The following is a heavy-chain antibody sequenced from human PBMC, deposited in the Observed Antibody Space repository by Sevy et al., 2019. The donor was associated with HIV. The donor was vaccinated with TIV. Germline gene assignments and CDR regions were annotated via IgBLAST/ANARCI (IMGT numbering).Heavy chain of an antibody. CDR2: INPNNGDS. D-gene: IGHD1-26*01. CDR1: GFTFTDYY. Sequence: ASVKVSCKASGFTFTDYYLHWVRQAPGQGLEWMGWINPNNGDSRCAQKFQGRVTLTLDMSISTAYMELSGLKSDDTAIHFCTRDDIYTHPWEFDWWGHGALVTVSS. J-gene: IGHJ4*01. CDR3: TRDDIYTHPWEFDW. V-gene: IGHV1-2*02.